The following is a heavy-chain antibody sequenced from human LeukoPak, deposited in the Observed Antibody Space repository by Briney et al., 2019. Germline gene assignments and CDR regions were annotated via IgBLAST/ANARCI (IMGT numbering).Heavy chain of an antibody. CDR2: IWYDGSNK. D-gene: IGHD3-22*01. V-gene: IGHV3-33*01. Sequence: PGRSLRLSCAASGFTFSSYGMHWVRQAPGKGLEWVAVIWYDGSNKYYADSVKGRFTISRDNAKNSLYLQMNSLRAEDTAVYYCARVSGNYLAEYFQHWGQGTLVTVSS. J-gene: IGHJ1*01. CDR1: GFTFSSYG. CDR3: ARVSGNYLAEYFQH.